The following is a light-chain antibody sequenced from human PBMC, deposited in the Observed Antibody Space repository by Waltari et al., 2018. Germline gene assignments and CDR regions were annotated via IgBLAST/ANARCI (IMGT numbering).Light chain of an antibody. V-gene: IGLV2-14*03. CDR3: SSYTSSNTLV. CDR2: DVS. Sequence: QSALTQPASVSGSPGQSITISCTGTSSDVGGYNYVSWYQQHPGKAPKLMIYDVSNLPSGVANRFPGSKSGNTASLAISGLPAEDEADYYCSSYTSSNTLVFGGGTKLTGL. CDR1: SSDVGGYNY. J-gene: IGLJ2*01.